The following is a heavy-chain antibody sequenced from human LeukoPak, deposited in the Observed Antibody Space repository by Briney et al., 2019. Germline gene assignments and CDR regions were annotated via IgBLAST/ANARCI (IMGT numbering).Heavy chain of an antibody. CDR1: GFTFSSYG. Sequence: PGGALRLSCAASGFTFSSYGMHWVRQAPGKGLEWVAVIWYDGCNKYYADSVKGRFTISRDNPKNTLYLQVNGLREEDKAVYYCARGYYYDSSGAFDIWGQGTMVTVSS. J-gene: IGHJ3*02. CDR3: ARGYYYDSSGAFDI. CDR2: IWYDGCNK. V-gene: IGHV3-33*01. D-gene: IGHD3-22*01.